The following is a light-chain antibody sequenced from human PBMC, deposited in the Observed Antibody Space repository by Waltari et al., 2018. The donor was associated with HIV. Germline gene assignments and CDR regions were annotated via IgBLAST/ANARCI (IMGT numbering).Light chain of an antibody. CDR3: GAWDDSLRIYV. Sequence: QSVLTQPPSASGTPGQRVTISCSGSSSHIRSIYVYWYQHLPGAAPKLLIYRSDQRPSGVPDRFSGTKSGTSASLTISGLRSEDEGDYYCGAWDDSLRIYVFGTGTKVTVL. CDR2: RSD. V-gene: IGLV1-47*01. J-gene: IGLJ1*01. CDR1: SSHIRSIY.